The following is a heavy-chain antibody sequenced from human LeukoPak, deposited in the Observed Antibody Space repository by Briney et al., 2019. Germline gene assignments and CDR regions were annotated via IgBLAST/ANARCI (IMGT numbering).Heavy chain of an antibody. Sequence: SETLSLTCAVYGGSFSGYYWSWIRQPPAKGLEWIGEINHSGSTNYNPSLTSRVTISVDTSKNQFSLKLSSVTAADTAVYYCAGYSSSWLPAAYFDYWGQGTLVTVSP. CDR2: INHSGST. J-gene: IGHJ4*02. D-gene: IGHD6-13*01. CDR1: GGSFSGYY. CDR3: AGYSSSWLPAAYFDY. V-gene: IGHV4-34*01.